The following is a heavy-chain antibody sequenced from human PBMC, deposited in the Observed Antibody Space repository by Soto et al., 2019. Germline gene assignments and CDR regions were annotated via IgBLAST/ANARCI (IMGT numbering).Heavy chain of an antibody. V-gene: IGHV3-33*06. J-gene: IGHJ4*02. CDR2: IWYDGSNK. CDR3: ANESPGGYDLGY. Sequence: GGSLRLSCAASGFTFSSYGMHWVRQAPGKGLEWVAVIWYDGSNKYYADSVKGRFTISRDNSKNTLYLQMNSLRAEDTAVYYCANESPGGYDLGYWGQGTLVTVSS. D-gene: IGHD5-12*01. CDR1: GFTFSSYG.